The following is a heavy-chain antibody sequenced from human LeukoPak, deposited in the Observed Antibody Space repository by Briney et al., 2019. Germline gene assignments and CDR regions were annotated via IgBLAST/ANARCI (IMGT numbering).Heavy chain of an antibody. Sequence: ASVKVSCKASGYTFTGYYMHWVRQAPGQGLEWMGWINPNSGGTNYAQKFQGRVTMTRATSISTAYMELSRLRSDDTAVYYCARAAYSSSSGWFDPWGQGTLVTVSS. D-gene: IGHD6-6*01. CDR1: GYTFTGYY. CDR2: INPNSGGT. V-gene: IGHV1-2*02. CDR3: ARAAYSSSSGWFDP. J-gene: IGHJ5*02.